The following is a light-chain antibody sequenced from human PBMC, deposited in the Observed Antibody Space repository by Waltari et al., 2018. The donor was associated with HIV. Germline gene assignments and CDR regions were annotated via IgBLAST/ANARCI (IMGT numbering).Light chain of an antibody. CDR2: DVS. CDR3: SSYTSSSTLYVV. Sequence: QSALTQPASVSGSPGQSITISRNGTSRDVGRYNYVSWYQQHPGKAPKLMIYDVSYRPSGFSNRFSGSKSGNTASLTISGLQAEDEADYYCSSYTSSSTLYVVFGGGTKLTVL. V-gene: IGLV2-14*01. J-gene: IGLJ2*01. CDR1: SRDVGRYNY.